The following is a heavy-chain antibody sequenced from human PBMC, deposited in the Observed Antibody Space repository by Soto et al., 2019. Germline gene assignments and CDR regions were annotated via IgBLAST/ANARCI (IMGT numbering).Heavy chain of an antibody. Sequence: QVQLQESGPGLVKPSQTLSLTCTVSGGSISSGGYYWSWIRQHPGKGLEWIGYIYYSGSTYYNPSLKRRVTISVATSKNQFSLRLSSVTAADTAVYYCARVSGTTLYYFDYWGQGTLVTVSS. V-gene: IGHV4-31*03. J-gene: IGHJ4*02. CDR3: ARVSGTTLYYFDY. CDR2: IYYSGST. D-gene: IGHD1-7*01. CDR1: GGSISSGGYY.